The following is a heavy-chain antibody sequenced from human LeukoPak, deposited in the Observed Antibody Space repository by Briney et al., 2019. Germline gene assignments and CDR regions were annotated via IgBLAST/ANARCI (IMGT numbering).Heavy chain of an antibody. CDR1: GFTFSSYW. Sequence: PGGSLRLSCAASGFTFSSYWMSWVRQAPGKGLEWVANIKKDGSENYYVDSVKGRFTISRDNSKNTLYLQMNSLRAEDTAVYYCAKDFQSPSCWGQGTLVTVSS. CDR3: AKDFQSPSC. J-gene: IGHJ4*02. D-gene: IGHD6-6*01. CDR2: IKKDGSEN. V-gene: IGHV3-7*03.